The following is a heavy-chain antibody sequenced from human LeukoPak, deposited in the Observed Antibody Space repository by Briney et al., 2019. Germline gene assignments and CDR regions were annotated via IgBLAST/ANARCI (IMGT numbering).Heavy chain of an antibody. V-gene: IGHV3-20*01. CDR1: GFTFDDYG. D-gene: IGHD3-16*02. Sequence: GGSLRLSCAASGFTFDDYGMSWVRQAPGKGLEWVSGINWNGGSTGYADSVKGRFTISRDNAKNSLYLQMNSLRAEDTALYHCASRILGQSYRYGDVSPNWGQGTLVTVSS. CDR3: ASRILGQSYRYGDVSPN. CDR2: INWNGGST. J-gene: IGHJ4*02.